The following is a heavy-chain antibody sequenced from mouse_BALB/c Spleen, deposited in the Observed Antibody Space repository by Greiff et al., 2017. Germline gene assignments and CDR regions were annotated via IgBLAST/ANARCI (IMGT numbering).Heavy chain of an antibody. V-gene: IGHV1-14*01. CDR1: GYTFTSYV. J-gene: IGHJ4*01. CDR3: ARSLYYGSSYGAMDY. Sequence: VQLQQSGPELVKPGASVKMSCKASGYTFTSYVMHWVKQKPGQGLEWIGYINPYNDGTKYNEKFKGKATLTSDKSSSTAYMELSSLTSEDSAVYYCARSLYYGSSYGAMDYWGQGTSVTGSS. D-gene: IGHD1-1*01. CDR2: INPYNDGT.